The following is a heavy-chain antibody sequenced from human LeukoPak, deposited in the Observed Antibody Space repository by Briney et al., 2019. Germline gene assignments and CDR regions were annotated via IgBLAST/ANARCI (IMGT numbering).Heavy chain of an antibody. J-gene: IGHJ4*02. CDR3: ARTSGSYLHFGY. V-gene: IGHV4-39*01. CDR2: IYYSGST. Sequence: SETLSLTCTVSGGSISSSSYYWGWIRPPPGKGLVWIGSIYYSGSTYYNPSHKCRVTISVDTSKNQFSLKLSSVTAADTAVYYCARTSGSYLHFGYWGQGTLVTVSS. D-gene: IGHD1-26*01. CDR1: GGSISSSSYY.